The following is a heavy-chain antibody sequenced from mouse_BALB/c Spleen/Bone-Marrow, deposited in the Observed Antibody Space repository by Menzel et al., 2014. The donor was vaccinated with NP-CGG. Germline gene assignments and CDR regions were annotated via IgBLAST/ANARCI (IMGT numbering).Heavy chain of an antibody. J-gene: IGHJ2*01. CDR1: GYTFTSYI. D-gene: IGHD1-1*01. V-gene: IGHV1-14*01. CDR2: INPYNDGP. Sequence: VQLKQSGPELVKPGASVKMSCKASGYTFTSYIMHWVKQKPGQGLEWIGYINPYNDGPKYNEKFKGKATLTSDKSSSTAYMELGSLTSEDSAVHYCAGEVVATDYFDSWGQGTTLTVSS. CDR3: AGEVVATDYFDS.